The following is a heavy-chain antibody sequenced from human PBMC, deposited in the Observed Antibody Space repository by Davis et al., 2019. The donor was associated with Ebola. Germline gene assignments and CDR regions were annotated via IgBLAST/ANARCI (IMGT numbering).Heavy chain of an antibody. CDR3: ARRSYGDY. CDR1: EFTFRDYS. D-gene: IGHD1-26*01. J-gene: IGHJ4*02. V-gene: IGHV3-30*04. CDR2: ISHDGSNR. Sequence: GGSLRLSCVASEFTFRDYSINWIRQPPGKGLEWMSIISHDGSNRFYADSVKGRFTIPRDNSKNTLYLQMNSLRAEDTAVYYCARRSYGDYWGQGTLVTVSS.